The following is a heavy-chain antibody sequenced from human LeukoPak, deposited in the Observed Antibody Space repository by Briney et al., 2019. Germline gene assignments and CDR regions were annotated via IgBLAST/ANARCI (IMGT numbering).Heavy chain of an antibody. D-gene: IGHD6-13*01. Sequence: SVKVSCKASGGTFSSYAISWVRQAPGQGLEWMGGIIPIFGTANYAQKFQGRVTITTDESTSTAYMELSSLRSEDTAVYYCATSASSWSSYYFDYWGQGTLVTVSS. CDR3: ATSASSWSSYYFDY. J-gene: IGHJ4*02. V-gene: IGHV1-69*05. CDR1: GGTFSSYA. CDR2: IIPIFGTA.